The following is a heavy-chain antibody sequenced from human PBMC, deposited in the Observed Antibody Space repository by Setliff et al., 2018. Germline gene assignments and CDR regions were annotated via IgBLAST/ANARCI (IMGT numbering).Heavy chain of an antibody. Sequence: SCAASGFTFSSHWMTWVRQAPGKGLEWVANINQDGSETYYVDSLKGRFSVSRDNGKNSLYLQMNSLRAEDTAVYYCARASKGLSCGSDCFYTFDSWGPGTLVTVSS. CDR1: GFTFSSHW. D-gene: IGHD2-21*02. CDR2: INQDGSET. CDR3: ARASKGLSCGSDCFYTFDS. J-gene: IGHJ4*02. V-gene: IGHV3-7*01.